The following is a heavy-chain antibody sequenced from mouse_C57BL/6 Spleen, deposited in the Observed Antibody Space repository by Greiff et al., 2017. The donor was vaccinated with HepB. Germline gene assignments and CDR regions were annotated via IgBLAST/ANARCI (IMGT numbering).Heavy chain of an antibody. CDR2: INPYNGDT. CDR1: GYSFTGYF. D-gene: IGHD2-3*01. CDR3: ARSNDGGSFDY. V-gene: IGHV1-20*01. J-gene: IGHJ2*01. Sequence: EVQLQESGPELVKPGDSVKISCKASGYSFTGYFMNWVMQSHGKSLEWIGRINPYNGDTFYNQKFKGKATLTVDKSSSTAHMELRSLTSEDSAVYYCARSNDGGSFDYWGQGTTLTVSS.